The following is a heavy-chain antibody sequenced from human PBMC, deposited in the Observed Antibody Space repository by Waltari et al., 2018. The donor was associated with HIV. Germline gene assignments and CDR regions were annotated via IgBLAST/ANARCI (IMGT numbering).Heavy chain of an antibody. CDR3: ARIGTFPHNYAIDF. CDR1: GFTFTNYW. D-gene: IGHD1-26*01. J-gene: IGHJ6*02. Sequence: EVQLMASGGGLVQSGGSLRLSCAASGFTFTNYWMSWVCQTPGKGLGWVAYIKDDGSEKYYMGSVKGRFTISRDNAKNSMFLQMNSLRAEDTAVYYCARIGTFPHNYAIDFWGQGTTVTVSS. V-gene: IGHV3-7*01. CDR2: IKDDGSEK.